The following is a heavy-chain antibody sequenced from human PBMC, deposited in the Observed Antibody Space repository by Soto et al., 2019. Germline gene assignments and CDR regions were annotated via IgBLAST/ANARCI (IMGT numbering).Heavy chain of an antibody. J-gene: IGHJ4*02. V-gene: IGHV3-15*07. CDR3: TTDLYSFGKPNLGY. CDR2: IKSKSARGTT. CDR1: GFTFSNAW. Sequence: EMQLVESGGGLVKPGGSLRLSCAASGFTFSNAWMNWVRQAPGKGLEWVGRIKSKSARGTTDYAAPVKGRFTVSRDDSKNTLYLQMNSLRSEDTAVYYCTTDLYSFGKPNLGYWGQGTLVTVSS. D-gene: IGHD5-18*01.